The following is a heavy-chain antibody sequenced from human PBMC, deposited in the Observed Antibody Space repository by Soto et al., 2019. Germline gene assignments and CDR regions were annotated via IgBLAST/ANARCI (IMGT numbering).Heavy chain of an antibody. CDR2: VTGTGGSA. CDR1: GFTFSSYA. CDR3: ARGSAYSDYDLEY. V-gene: IGHV3-23*01. Sequence: QPGGSLRLSCAASGFTFSSYAMTWFRQAPGKGLEWVSGVTGTGGSAYYADSVKGRFTISRDKSTNTLYLHMNSLRAEDTAVYYCARGSAYSDYDLEYWGQGTLVTVSS. D-gene: IGHD4-17*01. J-gene: IGHJ4*02.